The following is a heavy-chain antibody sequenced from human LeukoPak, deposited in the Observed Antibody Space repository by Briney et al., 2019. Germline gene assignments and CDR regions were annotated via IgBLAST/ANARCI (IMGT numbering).Heavy chain of an antibody. V-gene: IGHV3-33*08. CDR3: ARALYSSGWLYYFDY. Sequence: QPGGSLRLSCAGSGFTFGSYAMSWVRQAPGKGLEWVAVIWYDGSNKYYADSVKGRFTISRDNSKNTLYLQMNSLRAEDTAVYYCARALYSSGWLYYFDYWGQGTLVTVSS. CDR2: IWYDGSNK. D-gene: IGHD6-19*01. J-gene: IGHJ4*02. CDR1: GFTFGSYA.